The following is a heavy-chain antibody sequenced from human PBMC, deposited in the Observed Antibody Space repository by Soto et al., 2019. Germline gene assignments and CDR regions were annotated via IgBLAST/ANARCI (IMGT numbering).Heavy chain of an antibody. CDR3: ARDQSITGTTNRYNWFDP. CDR2: INPNSGGT. CDR1: GYTFTGYY. D-gene: IGHD1-7*01. J-gene: IGHJ5*02. Sequence: ASVKVSCKASGYTFTGYYMHWVRQAPGQGLEWMGWINPNSGGTNYAQKFQGWVTMTRDTSISTAYMELSRLRSDDTAVYYCARDQSITGTTNRYNWFDPWGQGTLVTVSS. V-gene: IGHV1-2*04.